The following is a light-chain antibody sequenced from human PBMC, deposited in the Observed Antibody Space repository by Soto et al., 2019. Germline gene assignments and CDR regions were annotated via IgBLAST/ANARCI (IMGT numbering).Light chain of an antibody. J-gene: IGKJ1*01. Sequence: EIVLTQSPGTLTLSPGESAALSCRASQTISNNYLVWYRQKPGQAPRLRIYAVSSRAAGIPDRFSGSGSGTDFALTIARLEPEDAAVYYCQQHSYSPWTFGQGTRVEI. CDR3: QQHSYSPWT. CDR1: QTISNNY. V-gene: IGKV3-20*01. CDR2: AVS.